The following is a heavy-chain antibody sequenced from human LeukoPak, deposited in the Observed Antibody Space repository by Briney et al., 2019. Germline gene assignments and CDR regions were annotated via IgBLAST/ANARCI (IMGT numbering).Heavy chain of an antibody. CDR2: IRYDGSNK. J-gene: IGHJ1*01. CDR3: AKIYSRVAAAGTTEFQH. Sequence: PGGSLRLPCAASGFTFSSYGMHWVRQAPGKGLEWVAFIRYDGSNKYYADSVKGRFTISRDNSKNTLYLQMNSLRAEDTAVYYCAKIYSRVAAAGTTEFQHWGQGTLVTVSS. CDR1: GFTFSSYG. D-gene: IGHD6-13*01. V-gene: IGHV3-30*02.